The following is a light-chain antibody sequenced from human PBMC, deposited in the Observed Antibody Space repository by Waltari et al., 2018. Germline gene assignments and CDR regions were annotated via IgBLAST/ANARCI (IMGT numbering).Light chain of an antibody. CDR1: QSVSRA. Sequence: SGRASQSVSRALACYQQKPGQAPRLLIYDASRRATGIPDRFSGSGSGTDFSLTISRLEPEDFAVYYCQKYESLPATFGQGTKVEIK. CDR2: DAS. CDR3: QKYESLPAT. V-gene: IGKV3-20*01. J-gene: IGKJ1*01.